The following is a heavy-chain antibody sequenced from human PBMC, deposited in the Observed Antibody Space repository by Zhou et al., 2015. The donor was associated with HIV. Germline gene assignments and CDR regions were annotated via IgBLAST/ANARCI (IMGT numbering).Heavy chain of an antibody. Sequence: QVQLVQSGAEVKKPGASVKVSCKASGYTFTSYGISWVRQAPGQGLEWMGGIIPMFATANYAQKFQGRVTMTTDTSTNTAYMELRTLRSDDTAVYYCARGSEQQLGRYYFDYWGQGTLVTVSS. D-gene: IGHD6-13*01. CDR2: IIPMFATA. J-gene: IGHJ4*02. CDR1: GYTFTSYG. V-gene: IGHV1-18*01. CDR3: ARGSEQQLGRYYFDY.